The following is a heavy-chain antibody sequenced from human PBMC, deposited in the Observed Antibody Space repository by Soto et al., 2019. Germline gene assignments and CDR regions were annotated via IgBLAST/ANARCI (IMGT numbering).Heavy chain of an antibody. CDR2: INWNSGDI. CDR1: GFTFDGFA. CDR3: VKDIGASGAYWYFDL. J-gene: IGHJ2*01. D-gene: IGHD2-8*02. Sequence: EMQLVESGGGLVQPGRSLRLSCAASGFTFDGFAMHWVRQAPGKGLEWVSGINWNSGDIDYADSVRGRFTISRDNAKNALYLQMNSLRAEDAALYYCVKDIGASGAYWYFDLWGRGTLVTVSS. V-gene: IGHV3-9*01.